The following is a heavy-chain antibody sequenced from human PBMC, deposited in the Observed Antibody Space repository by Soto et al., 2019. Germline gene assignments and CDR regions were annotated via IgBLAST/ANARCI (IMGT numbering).Heavy chain of an antibody. Sequence: EVQLVESGGGLVQPGGSLRLSCAASGFTFSNYWMDWVRQAPGKGLEWVANIKQDGSAIYYVGSVKGRFTISRDNDNNSLYLQMNSLRAEDTAVYYCASALGAPGGFWGQGTLVTVSS. CDR3: ASALGAPGGF. J-gene: IGHJ4*02. CDR2: IKQDGSAI. CDR1: GFTFSNYW. V-gene: IGHV3-7*01. D-gene: IGHD2-8*02.